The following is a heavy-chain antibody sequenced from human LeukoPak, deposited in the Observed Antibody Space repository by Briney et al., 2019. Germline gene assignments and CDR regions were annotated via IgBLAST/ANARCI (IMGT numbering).Heavy chain of an antibody. V-gene: IGHV3-74*01. J-gene: IGHJ4*02. Sequence: GGSLRLSCAASGFTFSSYWRHWGRQAPGKGQVWVSRINSHGSSPIYADSLKGRFTISRYHAKNTLYLLINSLIAEDTAVYYCAIADYYCSSTSCGFDYWGQGTLVTVSS. CDR3: AIADYYCSSTSCGFDY. CDR1: GFTFSSYW. CDR2: INSHGSSP. D-gene: IGHD2-2*01.